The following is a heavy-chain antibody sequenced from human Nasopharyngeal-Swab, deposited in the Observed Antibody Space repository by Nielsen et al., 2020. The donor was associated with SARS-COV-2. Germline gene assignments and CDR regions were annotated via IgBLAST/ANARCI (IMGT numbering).Heavy chain of an antibody. CDR2: ISSSSSYI. Sequence: VRQAPGKGLEWVSSISSSSSYIYYADSVKGRFTISRDNAKNSLYLQMNSLRAEDTAVYYCARDPNYYDSSGYLDYWGQGTRVTVSS. D-gene: IGHD3-22*01. CDR3: ARDPNYYDSSGYLDY. J-gene: IGHJ4*02. V-gene: IGHV3-21*01.